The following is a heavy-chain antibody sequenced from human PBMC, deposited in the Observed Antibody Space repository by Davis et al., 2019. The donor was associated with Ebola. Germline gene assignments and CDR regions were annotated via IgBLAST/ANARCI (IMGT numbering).Heavy chain of an antibody. J-gene: IGHJ6*02. CDR3: ARVATLPGDV. CDR1: GYTFTSYA. V-gene: IGHV1-3*01. CDR2: INAGNGNT. Sequence: AASVKVSCKASGYTFTSYAMHWVRQAPGQRLEWMGWINAGNGNTKYSQKFQGRVTITADKSTSTAYMELSSLRSEDTAVYYCARVATLPGDVWGQGTTVTVSS. D-gene: IGHD5-12*01.